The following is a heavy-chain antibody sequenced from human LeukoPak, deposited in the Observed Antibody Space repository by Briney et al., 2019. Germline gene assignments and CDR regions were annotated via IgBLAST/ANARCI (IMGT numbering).Heavy chain of an antibody. Sequence: SETLSLTCTVSGGSISSGGYYWSWIRQHPGKGLEWIGYMYYSGSTYYNPSLKSRVTISVDTSKNQFSLKLSSVTAGDTAVYYCARAPRYSSSWLFDYWGQGTLVTVSS. J-gene: IGHJ4*02. CDR3: ARAPRYSSSWLFDY. CDR2: MYYSGST. CDR1: GGSISSGGYY. V-gene: IGHV4-31*03. D-gene: IGHD6-13*01.